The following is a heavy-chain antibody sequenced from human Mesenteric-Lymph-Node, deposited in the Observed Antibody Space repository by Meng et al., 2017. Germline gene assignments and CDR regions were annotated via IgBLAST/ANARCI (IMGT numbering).Heavy chain of an antibody. CDR2: ISSSGSTI. J-gene: IGHJ5*02. V-gene: IGHV3-48*03. D-gene: IGHD6-19*01. CDR1: GFTFSSYE. CDR3: ARGRAVDGTGWFDP. Sequence: WGSLRLSCAASGFTFSSYEMNWVRQAPGKGLEWVSYISSSGSTIYYADSVKGRFTISRDNAKNSLYLQMNSLRAEDTAVYYCARGRAVDGTGWFDPWGQGTLVTVSS.